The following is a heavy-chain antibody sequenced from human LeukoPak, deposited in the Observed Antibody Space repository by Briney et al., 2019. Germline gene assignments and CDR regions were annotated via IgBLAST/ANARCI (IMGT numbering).Heavy chain of an antibody. CDR2: ISTSGST. Sequence: SETLSLTCTVSGVSISSYYCSWIRQPPGKGLEWIGYISTSGSTDYSPSLKSRVTISVDRSKNQCSLNLSSVTAADTAVYYCAENEEGSGWYRSKIDPWAVGTRVFVPS. V-gene: IGHV4-4*09. D-gene: IGHD6-19*01. J-gene: IGHJ2*01. CDR3: AENEEGSGWYRSKIDP. CDR1: GVSISSYY.